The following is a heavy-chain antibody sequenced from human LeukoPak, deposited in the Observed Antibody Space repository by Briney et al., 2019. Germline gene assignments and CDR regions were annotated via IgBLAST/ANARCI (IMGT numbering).Heavy chain of an antibody. CDR1: GGSISSYY. CDR2: IYNSGTT. D-gene: IGHD3-9*01. CDR3: AREVSRYAFDI. Sequence: SETLSLTCTVSGGSISSYYYSWIRQPPGKGLEWIGNIYNSGTTNYNPSLKSRVTISLDTSKNQFSLRLNSVTAADTAVYYCAREVSRYAFDIWGQGTMVTVSS. J-gene: IGHJ3*02. V-gene: IGHV4-59*01.